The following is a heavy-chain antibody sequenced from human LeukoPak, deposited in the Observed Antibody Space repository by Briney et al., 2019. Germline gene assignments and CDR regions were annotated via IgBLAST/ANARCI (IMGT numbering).Heavy chain of an antibody. D-gene: IGHD5-24*01. J-gene: IGHJ5*02. CDR2: INPSGGST. Sequence: GASVKVSCKASGYTFTSYYMHWVRQAPGQGLEWMGIINPSGGSTGYAQKFQGRVTMTRDTSTSTVYMELSSLRSEDTAVYYCARDREPITSFDPWGQGTLVTVSS. CDR3: ARDREPITSFDP. V-gene: IGHV1-46*01. CDR1: GYTFTSYY.